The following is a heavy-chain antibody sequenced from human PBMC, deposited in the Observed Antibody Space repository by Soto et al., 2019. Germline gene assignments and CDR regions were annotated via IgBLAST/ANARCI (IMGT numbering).Heavy chain of an antibody. J-gene: IGHJ3*02. V-gene: IGHV3-66*01. D-gene: IGHD3-3*01. CDR2: FYRGGNT. Sequence: EVKVVESGGGLAQPGGSLRLSCVASEFNVSSNYMTWVRQAPGKGLEWVSVFYRGGNTFYADSVKGRFTISRDTSKNTIYLDMNSLRVEDTAVYYCARDGVFGEVDAFAIWGQGTKVSVSS. CDR1: EFNVSSNY. CDR3: ARDGVFGEVDAFAI.